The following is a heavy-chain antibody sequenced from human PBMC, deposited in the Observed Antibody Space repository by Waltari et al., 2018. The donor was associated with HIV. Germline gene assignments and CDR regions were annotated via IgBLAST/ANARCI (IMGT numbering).Heavy chain of an antibody. Sequence: VDLLESGGGLVQPGGSLRISCVGSGFPFATYPLSWVRQAPGKGLEWVASISDRGSTTFYADSVKGRLTISRDNSKNTVYLQLDSLRPADTAVYYCAKPRMEYAVRDYFFGLDVWGQGTTVTVAS. V-gene: IGHV3-23*01. D-gene: IGHD2-8*01. J-gene: IGHJ6*02. CDR1: GFPFATYP. CDR3: AKPRMEYAVRDYFFGLDV. CDR2: ISDRGSTT.